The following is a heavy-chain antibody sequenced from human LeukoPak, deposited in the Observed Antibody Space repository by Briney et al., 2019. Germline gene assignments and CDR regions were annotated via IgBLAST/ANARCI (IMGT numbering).Heavy chain of an antibody. D-gene: IGHD3-22*01. CDR3: ARIPLDYYDSSGYYHEALDI. Sequence: PGGSLRLSCAASGFTLSSYSMNWVRQAPGKGLEWVSYISSSSSTIYYADSVKGRFTISRDNAKNSLYLQMNSLRDEDTAVYYCARIPLDYYDSSGYYHEALDIWGQGTMVTVSS. CDR1: GFTLSSYS. CDR2: ISSSSSTI. J-gene: IGHJ3*02. V-gene: IGHV3-48*02.